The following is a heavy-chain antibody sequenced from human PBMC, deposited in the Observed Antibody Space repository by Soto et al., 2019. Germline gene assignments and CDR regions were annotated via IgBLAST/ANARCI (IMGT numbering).Heavy chain of an antibody. Sequence: QVQLVESGGRLVKPGGSLRLSCAASGFTFSDYYMIWIRQAPGKGLEWVSYISGSSSYTKYADSVQGRFTISRDNAKNSLYLQMNSLRAEDTAVYYCARDANRYGFNQHDYWGQGTLVTVSS. D-gene: IGHD2-15*01. CDR3: ARDANRYGFNQHDY. CDR1: GFTFSDYY. V-gene: IGHV3-11*06. J-gene: IGHJ4*02. CDR2: ISGSSSYT.